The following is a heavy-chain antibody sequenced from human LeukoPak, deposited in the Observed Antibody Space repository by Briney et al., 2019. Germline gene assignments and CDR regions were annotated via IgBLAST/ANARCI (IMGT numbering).Heavy chain of an antibody. Sequence: GGSLRLSCAASGFTFSSYWMHWVRQAPGKGLVWVSRINTDGSSTSYADSVKGRFTISRDNAKNTLYLQMNSQRAEDTAVYYCARDLPYDSSATEHAFDIWAKGQWSPSLQ. J-gene: IGHJ3*02. V-gene: IGHV3-74*01. CDR2: INTDGSST. CDR1: GFTFSSYW. CDR3: ARDLPYDSSATEHAFDI. D-gene: IGHD3-22*01.